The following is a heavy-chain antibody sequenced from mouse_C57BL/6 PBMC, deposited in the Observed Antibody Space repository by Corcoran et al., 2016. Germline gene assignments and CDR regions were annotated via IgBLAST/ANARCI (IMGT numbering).Heavy chain of an antibody. CDR1: GYTFTDYY. CDR3: ARCDYDNYAMDY. V-gene: IGHV1-26*01. Sequence: EVQLQQSGPELVKPGASVKISCKASGYTFTDYYMNWVKQSHGKSLEWIGDINPNNGGTSYNQKFKGKATLTVDKSSSTAYMELRSLTSEDSAVYYCARCDYDNYAMDYWGQGTSVTVSS. CDR2: INPNNGGT. J-gene: IGHJ4*01. D-gene: IGHD2-4*01.